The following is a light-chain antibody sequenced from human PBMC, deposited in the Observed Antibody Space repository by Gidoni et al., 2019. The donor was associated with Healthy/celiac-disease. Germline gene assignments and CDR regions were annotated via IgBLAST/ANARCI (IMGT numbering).Light chain of an antibody. CDR1: QSVSSN. V-gene: IGKV3-15*01. J-gene: IGKJ1*01. Sequence: IVITQSPATLSVSPGERATLSCRASQSVSSNVAWYQQKPGQAPRLLIYGASTRATGIPARFSGSGSGTEFTLTISSLQYEYFAVYYCQQYNNWTWTFGQGTKVEIK. CDR2: GAS. CDR3: QQYNNWTWT.